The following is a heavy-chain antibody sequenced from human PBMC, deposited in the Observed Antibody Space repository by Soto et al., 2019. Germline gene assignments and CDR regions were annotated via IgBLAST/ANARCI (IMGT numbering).Heavy chain of an antibody. V-gene: IGHV3-30*18. CDR1: GFTFNTYG. Sequence: QVQLVESGGGVVQPGRSLRLSCAASGFTFNTYGMHWARQAPGKGLEWVAVISYNGRKTYYVDSVKGRFTISRDNSKNTLYLQMNSLRAEDTAVYYCAKDHYYDSGSFSPYYFDYWGQGTLVTVSS. CDR2: ISYNGRKT. CDR3: AKDHYYDSGSFSPYYFDY. D-gene: IGHD3-10*01. J-gene: IGHJ4*02.